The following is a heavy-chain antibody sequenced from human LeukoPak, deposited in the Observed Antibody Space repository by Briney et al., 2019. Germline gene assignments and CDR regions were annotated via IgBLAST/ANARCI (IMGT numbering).Heavy chain of an antibody. CDR1: GFTFSYYW. D-gene: IGHD3-10*01. CDR2: INSDGSST. J-gene: IGHJ4*02. Sequence: GGSLRLSCAASGFTFSYYWMHWVRQAPGKGLAWVSRINSDGSSTSYADSVKGRFTISRDNAKNKLYLQMNSLRAEDTAVYYCARAQWGFGELSYFDYWGQGTLVTVSS. CDR3: ARAQWGFGELSYFDY. V-gene: IGHV3-74*01.